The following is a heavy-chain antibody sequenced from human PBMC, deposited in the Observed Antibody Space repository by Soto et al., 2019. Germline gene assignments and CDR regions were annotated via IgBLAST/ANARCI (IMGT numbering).Heavy chain of an antibody. V-gene: IGHV4-30-4*01. Sequence: QVQLQESGPGLVKPSQTLSLTCTVSGGSISSGDYYWSWIRQPPGKGLEWIGYIYYSGSTYYNPSLKSRVTISVDTSKNQFSLKLSSVTAADTAVYYCARSTYYYDSGGYYHFDLWGRGTLVTVSS. J-gene: IGHJ2*01. CDR1: GGSISSGDYY. D-gene: IGHD3-22*01. CDR2: IYYSGST. CDR3: ARSTYYYDSGGYYHFDL.